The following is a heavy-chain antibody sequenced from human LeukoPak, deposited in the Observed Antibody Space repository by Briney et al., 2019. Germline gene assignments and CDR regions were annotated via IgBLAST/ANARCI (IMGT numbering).Heavy chain of an antibody. CDR2: IYYSGST. CDR3: ARQYSSSFGTTSV. J-gene: IGHJ6*04. D-gene: IGHD6-6*01. V-gene: IGHV4-39*01. Sequence: PSETLSLTCTVSGGSISSSNYYWRWIRQPPGKGLEWIGSIYYSGSTYYNPSLKSRVTISVDTSKNQFSLKLSSVTAADTAVYYCARQYSSSFGTTSVWGKGTTVTVSS. CDR1: GGSISSSNYY.